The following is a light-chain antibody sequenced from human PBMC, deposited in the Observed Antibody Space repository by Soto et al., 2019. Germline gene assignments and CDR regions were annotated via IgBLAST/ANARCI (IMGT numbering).Light chain of an antibody. V-gene: IGLV4-60*03. CDR3: ETWDSKPHVV. CDR2: LEGSGSY. J-gene: IGLJ2*01. CDR1: SGHSSYI. Sequence: QSVLTQSSSASASLGSSVKLTCTLSSGHSSYIIAWHQQQPGKAPRYLMKLEGSGSYNKGSGVPDRFSGSSSGADRYLTISNLESEDEADYYCETWDSKPHVVFGGGTKLTVL.